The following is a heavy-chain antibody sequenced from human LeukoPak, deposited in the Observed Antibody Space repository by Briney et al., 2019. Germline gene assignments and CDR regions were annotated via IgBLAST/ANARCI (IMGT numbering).Heavy chain of an antibody. V-gene: IGHV4-31*03. J-gene: IGHJ4*02. CDR3: ARVSGADRGETLFDY. D-gene: IGHD3-10*01. CDR1: GGSISSGGYY. CDR2: IYYSGST. Sequence: PSETLFLTCTVSGGSISSGGYYWSWIRQHPGKGLGWIGYIYYSGSTYYNPSLKSRVTISVDTSKNQFSLKLSSVTAADTAVYYCARVSGADRGETLFDYWGQGTLVTVSS.